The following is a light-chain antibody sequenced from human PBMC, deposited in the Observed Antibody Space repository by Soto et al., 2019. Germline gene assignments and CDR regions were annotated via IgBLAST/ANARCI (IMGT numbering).Light chain of an antibody. CDR2: INSDGSH. J-gene: IGLJ2*01. Sequence: QSVLTQSPSASASPGASVKLTCTLSSGHSSYAIAWHQQQPEKGPRFLMRINSDGSHSKGDGIPDRFSGSSSGAERYLTISSLQSEDEADYYCQTWGTSFVLFGGGTMRTVL. CDR1: SGHSSYA. V-gene: IGLV4-69*01. CDR3: QTWGTSFVL.